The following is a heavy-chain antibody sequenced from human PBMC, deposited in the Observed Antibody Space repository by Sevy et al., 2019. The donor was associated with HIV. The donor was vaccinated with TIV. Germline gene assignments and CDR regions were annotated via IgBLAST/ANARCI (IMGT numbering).Heavy chain of an antibody. Sequence: GGSLRLSCAASGFTFSSYGMHWVRQAPGKGLEWVAFIRYDGSNKYYADSVKDRFTISRDNSKNTLYLQMNSLRVEDTAVYYCAKDYRGVIAAAGTSPLGDYWGQGTLVTVSS. V-gene: IGHV3-30*02. J-gene: IGHJ4*02. D-gene: IGHD6-13*01. CDR2: IRYDGSNK. CDR3: AKDYRGVIAAAGTSPLGDY. CDR1: GFTFSSYG.